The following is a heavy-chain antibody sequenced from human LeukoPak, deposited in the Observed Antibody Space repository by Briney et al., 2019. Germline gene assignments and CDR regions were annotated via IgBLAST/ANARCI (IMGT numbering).Heavy chain of an antibody. J-gene: IGHJ6*03. CDR1: GGSISSYY. Sequence: SETLSLTCTVSGGSISSYYWSWLRQPPGKGLEWIGYIYYSGSTNYNPSLKSRVTISVDTSKNQFSLKLSSVTAADTAVYYCARGSVRYFDWLYYYYYYTDVWGKGTTVTISS. CDR3: ARGSVRYFDWLYYYYYYTDV. V-gene: IGHV4-59*01. D-gene: IGHD3-9*01. CDR2: IYYSGST.